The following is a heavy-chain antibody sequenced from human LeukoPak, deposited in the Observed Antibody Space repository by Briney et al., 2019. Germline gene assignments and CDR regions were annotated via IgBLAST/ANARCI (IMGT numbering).Heavy chain of an antibody. CDR3: ARDEGVAGGNVTQRVY. D-gene: IGHD4-23*01. J-gene: IGHJ4*02. CDR2: IYHSGSS. CDR1: GGSISSSNW. V-gene: IGHV4-4*02. Sequence: SGSLSLTCAVSGGSISSSNWWSWVRQPPGKGLEWIGEIYHSGSSTFNAQLKSRVARSVDKSKNQFSLKLSSVTAADTAVYYCARDEGVAGGNVTQRVYWGERAIVTVSS.